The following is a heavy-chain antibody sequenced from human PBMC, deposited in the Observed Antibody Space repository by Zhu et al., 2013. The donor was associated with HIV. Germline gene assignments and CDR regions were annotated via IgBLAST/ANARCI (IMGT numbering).Heavy chain of an antibody. D-gene: IGHD2-21*02. CDR3: ASGGYCGGDCYSGYYYYGMDV. Sequence: QVQLVQSGAEVKKPGASVKVSCKASGYTFTSYDINWVRQATGQGLEWMGWMNPNSGNTGYAQKFQGRVTMTRNTSISTAYMELSSLRSEDTAVYYCASGGYCGGDCYSGYYYYGMDVWGQGTTVTVSS. CDR1: GYTFTSYD. J-gene: IGHJ6*02. V-gene: IGHV1-8*01. CDR2: MNPNSGNT.